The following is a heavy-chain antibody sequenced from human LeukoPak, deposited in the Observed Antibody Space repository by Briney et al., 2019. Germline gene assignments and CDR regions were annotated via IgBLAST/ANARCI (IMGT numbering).Heavy chain of an antibody. Sequence: ASVKVSCKASGYTFTSYYMHWVRQAPGQGLEWMGIINPSGGSTSYAQKFQGRVTMTRDTSTSTVYMELSSLRSEDTAVYYCASRDYDILTGQVSGMDVWGQGTTVTVSS. J-gene: IGHJ6*02. CDR3: ASRDYDILTGQVSGMDV. CDR1: GYTFTSYY. CDR2: INPSGGST. V-gene: IGHV1-46*01. D-gene: IGHD3-9*01.